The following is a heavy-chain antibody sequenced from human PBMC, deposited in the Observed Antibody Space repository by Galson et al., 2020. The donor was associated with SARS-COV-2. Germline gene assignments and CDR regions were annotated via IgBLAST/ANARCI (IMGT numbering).Heavy chain of an antibody. Sequence: GGSLRLSCAASGFTFRNYGMHWVRQAPGKGLEWVALLWFDGSNKYYADSVKGRFTISRDNSKNTLYLQVNSLRAEDTAVYYCATQREGGYSGYLNYWGQGTLVTVSS. CDR3: ATQREGGYSGYLNY. CDR1: GFTFRNYG. J-gene: IGHJ4*02. D-gene: IGHD5-12*01. V-gene: IGHV3-33*01. CDR2: LWFDGSNK.